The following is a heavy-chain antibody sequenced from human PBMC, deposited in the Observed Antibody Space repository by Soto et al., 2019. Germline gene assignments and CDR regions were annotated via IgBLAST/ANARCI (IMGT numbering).Heavy chain of an antibody. J-gene: IGHJ4*02. Sequence: EVQLVESGGDLVQPGGSLRLSCAASGVTFSVTWMTWVRQAPGKGLEWVATIKGDGSEKHYVDSVKGRFTISRDNAKNSVYLQMNSLRVDDTAVYYCGRGDGFLTNSRGQGTLVTVSS. V-gene: IGHV3-7*04. CDR3: GRGDGFLTNS. CDR1: GVTFSVTW. CDR2: IKGDGSEK. D-gene: IGHD3-9*01.